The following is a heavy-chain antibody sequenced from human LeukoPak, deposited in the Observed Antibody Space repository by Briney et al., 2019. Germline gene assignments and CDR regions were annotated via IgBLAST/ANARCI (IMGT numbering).Heavy chain of an antibody. CDR1: GFTFRDYA. Sequence: GGSLRLSCVASGFTFRDYAMSWVRQAPGKGLEWVSTMSGDTLSTWYADSVKGRFTITRDNSKNTVYLQMNSLTSDDTALYYCAKKWPTLGGTTVAFESWGQGTLVTVSS. V-gene: IGHV3-23*01. CDR2: MSGDTLST. J-gene: IGHJ4*02. D-gene: IGHD1-1*01. CDR3: AKKWPTLGGTTVAFES.